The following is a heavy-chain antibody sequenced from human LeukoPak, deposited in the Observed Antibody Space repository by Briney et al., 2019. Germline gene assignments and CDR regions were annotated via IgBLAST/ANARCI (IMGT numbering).Heavy chain of an antibody. D-gene: IGHD4-23*01. CDR2: LTSDGGST. CDR1: GFTFSSYD. CDR3: AKSLVRWAFDY. V-gene: IGHV3-23*01. Sequence: GGSLRLSCAASGFTFSSYDMSWVRQAPGKGLEWVSSLTSDGGSTEYADCVKGRFTISRDNSKNTLYLQMNSLRAEDTALYFCAKSLVRWAFDYWGQGALVSVSS. J-gene: IGHJ4*02.